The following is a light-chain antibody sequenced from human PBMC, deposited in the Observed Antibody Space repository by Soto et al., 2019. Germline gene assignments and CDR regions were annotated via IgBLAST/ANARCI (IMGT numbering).Light chain of an antibody. V-gene: IGKV3-20*01. Sequence: EIVLTQSPGTLSLSPGERATLSCRASQSVSSSYLAWYQQKPGQAPRLLIYGASSRATGIPDRFSGSGSGTDLTLTISRLEPEDFAVYYSQQYGSSPQGTFGQGTKVEIK. CDR1: QSVSSSY. CDR2: GAS. J-gene: IGKJ1*01. CDR3: QQYGSSPQGT.